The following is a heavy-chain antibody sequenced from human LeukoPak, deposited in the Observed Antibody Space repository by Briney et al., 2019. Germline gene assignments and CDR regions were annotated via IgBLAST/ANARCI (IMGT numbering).Heavy chain of an antibody. Sequence: SETLSLTCTVSGASLISYNFYWSWIRQPPGKGLEWNGYIYHSGSTNYNPSLKSRVTMSVDTSMNQFSLNLNSVTAADTAVYYCARHYGPWGQGTLVTVSS. CDR2: IYHSGST. J-gene: IGHJ4*02. CDR3: ARHYGP. D-gene: IGHD3-16*01. CDR1: GASLISYNFY. V-gene: IGHV4-61*01.